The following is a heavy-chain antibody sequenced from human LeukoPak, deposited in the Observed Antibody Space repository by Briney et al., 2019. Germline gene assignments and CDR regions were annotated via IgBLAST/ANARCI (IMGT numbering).Heavy chain of an antibody. CDR1: GGTFSSYA. D-gene: IGHD5-12*01. Sequence: GASVKVSCKASGGTFSSYAISWVRQAPGQGLEWMGRIIPILGIANYAQKFQGRVTITADKSTSTAYMELSSLRSEDTAVYYCARDGDIVATDAFDIWGQGTMVTVSS. V-gene: IGHV1-69*04. CDR2: IIPILGIA. CDR3: ARDGDIVATDAFDI. J-gene: IGHJ3*02.